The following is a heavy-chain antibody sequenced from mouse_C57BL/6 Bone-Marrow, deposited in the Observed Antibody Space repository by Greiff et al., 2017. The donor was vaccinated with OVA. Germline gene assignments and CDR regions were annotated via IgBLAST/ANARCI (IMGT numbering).Heavy chain of an antibody. Sequence: VKLMESGPGLVAPSQSLSITCTVSGFSLTSYAISWVRQPPGKGLEWLGVIWPGGGTNYNSALKSRLSIRKDNSKSQVFLKMNSLQTDDTARYYCARNRKDYYGSSREGYFDYWGQGTTLTVSS. CDR3: ARNRKDYYGSSREGYFDY. J-gene: IGHJ2*01. V-gene: IGHV2-9-1*01. CDR1: GFSLTSYA. D-gene: IGHD1-1*01. CDR2: IWPGGGT.